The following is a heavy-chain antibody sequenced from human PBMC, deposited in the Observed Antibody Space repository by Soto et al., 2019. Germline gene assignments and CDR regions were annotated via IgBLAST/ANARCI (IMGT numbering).Heavy chain of an antibody. CDR1: GDSFDKFA. J-gene: IGHJ4*02. CDR3: ARDGEKEMFLSPLGY. V-gene: IGHV1-69*01. Sequence: QVQLVQSGAEMKKPGSSVNVSCKASGDSFDKFAFSWVRQAPGQGLELLGGFIPFFKTANYSQTFHERVTISAAASTHTVYLQLRSLTPDDTALYFCARDGEKEMFLSPLGYWGQGTMITVYS. D-gene: IGHD2-21*01. CDR2: FIPFFKTA.